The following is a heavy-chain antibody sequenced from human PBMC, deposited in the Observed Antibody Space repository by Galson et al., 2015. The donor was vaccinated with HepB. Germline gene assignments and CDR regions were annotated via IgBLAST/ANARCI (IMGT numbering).Heavy chain of an antibody. CDR3: ARRSSSWYSYYYYYYYMDV. J-gene: IGHJ6*03. D-gene: IGHD6-13*01. CDR1: GYTFTSYD. CDR2: MNPNSGNT. Sequence: SVKVSCKASGYTFTSYDINWVRQATGQGLEWMGWMNPNSGNTGYAQKFQGRVTMTRNTSISTAYMELSSLRSEDTAVYYCARRSSSWYSYYYYYYYMDVWGKGTTVTVSS. V-gene: IGHV1-8*01.